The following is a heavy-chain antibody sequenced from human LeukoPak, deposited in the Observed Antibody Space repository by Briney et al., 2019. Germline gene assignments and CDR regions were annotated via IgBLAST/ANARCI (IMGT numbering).Heavy chain of an antibody. D-gene: IGHD6-19*01. J-gene: IGHJ4*02. Sequence: GGSLRLPCAASGFTFSSYAMSWVRQAPGKGLEWVSAISGSGGSTYYADSVKGRFTISRDNSKNTLYLQMNSLRAEDTAVYYCAKELDGYSSGWNYFDYWGQGTLVTVSS. V-gene: IGHV3-23*01. CDR2: ISGSGGST. CDR3: AKELDGYSSGWNYFDY. CDR1: GFTFSSYA.